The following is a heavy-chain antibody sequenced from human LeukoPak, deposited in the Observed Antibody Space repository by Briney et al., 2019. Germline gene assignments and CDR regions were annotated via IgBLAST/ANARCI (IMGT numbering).Heavy chain of an antibody. CDR3: ARETDLIVGATYSWFDP. CDR2: IIPIFGTA. V-gene: IGHV1-69*13. J-gene: IGHJ5*02. Sequence: SVKVSCKASGGTFSSYAISWVRQAPGQGLEWRGGIIPIFGTANYAQKFQGRVTITADESTSTAYMELSSLRSEDTAVYYCARETDLIVGATYSWFDPWGQGTLVTVSS. CDR1: GGTFSSYA. D-gene: IGHD1-26*01.